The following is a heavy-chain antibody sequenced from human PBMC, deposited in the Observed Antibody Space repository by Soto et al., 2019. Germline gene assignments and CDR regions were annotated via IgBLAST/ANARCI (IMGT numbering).Heavy chain of an antibody. J-gene: IGHJ6*02. CDR1: GFTFSSYG. CDR2: ISYDGSNK. Sequence: QVQLVESEGGVVQPGRSLRLSCAASGFTFSSYGMHWVRQAPGKGLEWVAVISYDGSNKYYADSVKGRFTISRDNSKNTLYLQMNSLRAEDTAVYYCAKGVRVATMPYGMDVWGQGTTVTVSS. D-gene: IGHD5-12*01. V-gene: IGHV3-30*18. CDR3: AKGVRVATMPYGMDV.